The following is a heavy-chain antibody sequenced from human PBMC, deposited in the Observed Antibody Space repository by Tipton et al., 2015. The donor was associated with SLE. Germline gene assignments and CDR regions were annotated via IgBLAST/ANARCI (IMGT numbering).Heavy chain of an antibody. V-gene: IGHV4-39*07. Sequence: TLSLTCTVSGGSISSSHYYWDWIRQPPGKGLEWLGSIYSSGGTYHNPSLKSRVTISVDTSKNQFSLALSSVTAADTAVYYCAGTNYDVLTGYHRVDTFDIWGQGTMVTVSS. D-gene: IGHD3-9*01. CDR2: IYSSGGT. J-gene: IGHJ3*02. CDR1: GGSISSSHYY. CDR3: AGTNYDVLTGYHRVDTFDI.